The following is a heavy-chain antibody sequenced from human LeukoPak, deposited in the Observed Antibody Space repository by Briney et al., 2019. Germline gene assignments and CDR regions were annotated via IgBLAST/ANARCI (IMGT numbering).Heavy chain of an antibody. J-gene: IGHJ4*02. CDR3: AKVNSPTLYSSSWYDPETLTPPPDY. CDR1: GFTFSSYG. V-gene: IGHV3-33*06. D-gene: IGHD6-13*01. Sequence: GGSLRLSCAASGFTFSSYGMHWVRQAPGKGLEWVAVILSDGSKEFYTDSVKGRFTISRDNSKYTLYLQMDSLRAEDTAVYYCAKVNSPTLYSSSWYDPETLTPPPDYWGQGTLVTVSS. CDR2: ILSDGSKE.